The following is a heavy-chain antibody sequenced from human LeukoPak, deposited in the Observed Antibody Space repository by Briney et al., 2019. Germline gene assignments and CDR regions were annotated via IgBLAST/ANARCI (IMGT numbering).Heavy chain of an antibody. CDR2: IYYSGST. D-gene: IGHD6-19*01. Sequence: SETLSLTCTVSGGSISSSSYYWGWIRQPPGKGLEWIGSIYYSGSTYYNPSLKSRVTISVDTSKNQFSLKPSSVTAADTAVYYCASARAVAGLFDYWGQGTLVTVSS. J-gene: IGHJ4*02. CDR3: ASARAVAGLFDY. V-gene: IGHV4-39*01. CDR1: GGSISSSSYY.